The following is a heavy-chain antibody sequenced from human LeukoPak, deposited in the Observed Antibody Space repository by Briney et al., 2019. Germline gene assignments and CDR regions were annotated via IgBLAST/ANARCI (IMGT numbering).Heavy chain of an antibody. CDR1: GYTFTSYY. D-gene: IGHD3-3*01. Sequence: ASVKVSCKASGYTFTSYYMHWVRQAPGQGLEWMGIINPSGGSTSYAQKFQGRVTMTRDMSTSTVYMEPSSLRSEDTAVYYCARAPGVGVDYWGQGTLVTVSS. CDR2: INPSGGST. V-gene: IGHV1-46*01. J-gene: IGHJ4*02. CDR3: ARAPGVGVDY.